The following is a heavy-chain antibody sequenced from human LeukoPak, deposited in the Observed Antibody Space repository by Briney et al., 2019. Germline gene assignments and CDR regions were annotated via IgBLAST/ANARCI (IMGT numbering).Heavy chain of an antibody. CDR2: IKTDGSSK. D-gene: IGHD2-15*01. Sequence: GGSLRLSCAASGFTFSNYWRYGVRQVPGKGLVLVSRIKTDGSSKTYAYSVKGRFTISRDNEKNTLYLQMNSLRAEDTAVYYCVRGYCVGSSRSRAYWGQGTLVTVSS. CDR1: GFTFSNYW. J-gene: IGHJ4*02. V-gene: IGHV3-74*01. CDR3: VRGYCVGSSRSRAY.